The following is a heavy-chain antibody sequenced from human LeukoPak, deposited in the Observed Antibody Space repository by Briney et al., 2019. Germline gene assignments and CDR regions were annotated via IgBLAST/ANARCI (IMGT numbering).Heavy chain of an antibody. V-gene: IGHV3-9*01. CDR3: ARESALRRAFDY. Sequence: GGSLRLSCAASGFTFDDYAMHWVRQAPGKGLEWVSGISWNSGSIGYADSVKGRFTISRDNAKNSLYLQMNSLRAEDTAVYYCARESALRRAFDYWGQGTLVTVSS. CDR1: GFTFDDYA. D-gene: IGHD2-15*01. CDR2: ISWNSGSI. J-gene: IGHJ4*02.